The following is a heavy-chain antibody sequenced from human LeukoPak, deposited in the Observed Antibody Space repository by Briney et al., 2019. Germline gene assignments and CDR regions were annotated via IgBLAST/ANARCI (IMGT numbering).Heavy chain of an antibody. V-gene: IGHV4-34*01. CDR2: INHSGST. Sequence: SETLSLTCADYDGSFSGYYWSWIRQPPGKGLEWIGEINHSGSTNYNPSLKSRVTISVDTSKNQFSLKLSSVTAADTAVYYCARVPLVGAIDYWGQGTLVTVSS. CDR3: ARVPLVGAIDY. D-gene: IGHD1-26*01. CDR1: DGSFSGYY. J-gene: IGHJ4*02.